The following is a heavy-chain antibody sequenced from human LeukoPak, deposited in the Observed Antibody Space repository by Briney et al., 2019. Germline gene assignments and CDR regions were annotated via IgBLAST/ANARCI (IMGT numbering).Heavy chain of an antibody. D-gene: IGHD6-13*01. CDR1: GYSFTSYW. J-gene: IGHJ4*02. CDR2: IYPGDSDT. CDR3: ARVNSSSFDY. Sequence: GGSLRLSCKGSGYSFTSYWIGWVRQMPGKGLEWMGIIYPGDSDTRYSPSFQGQVTISADKSISTAYLQWSSLKVSDTAMYYCARVNSSSFDYWGQGTLVTVSS. V-gene: IGHV5-51*01.